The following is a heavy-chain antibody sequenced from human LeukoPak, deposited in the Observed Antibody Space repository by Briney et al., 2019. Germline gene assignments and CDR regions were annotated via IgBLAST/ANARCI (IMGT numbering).Heavy chain of an antibody. CDR3: ARLIAAAGGVYMDV. V-gene: IGHV4-59*01. D-gene: IGHD6-13*01. CDR1: GGSISSYY. Sequence: SETLSLTSTVSGGSISSYYWSWIRQPPGKGLEWIGYIYYSGSTNYNPSLKSRVTISVDTSKNQFSLKLSSVTAADTAVYYCARLIAAAGGVYMDVWGQGTTVTVSS. CDR2: IYYSGST. J-gene: IGHJ6*02.